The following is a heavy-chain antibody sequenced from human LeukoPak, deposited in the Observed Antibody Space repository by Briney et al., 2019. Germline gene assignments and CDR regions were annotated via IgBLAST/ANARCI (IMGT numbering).Heavy chain of an antibody. Sequence: GRSLRLSCAASGFTFSSYAMHWVRQAPGKGLEWVAVISYDGSNKYYADSVKGRFTISRDNSKNTLYLQMNSLRAEDTAVYYCARGCSGGSCYSYYYGMDVWGKGTTVTVSS. CDR1: GFTFSSYA. V-gene: IGHV3-30-3*01. D-gene: IGHD2-15*01. J-gene: IGHJ6*04. CDR3: ARGCSGGSCYSYYYGMDV. CDR2: ISYDGSNK.